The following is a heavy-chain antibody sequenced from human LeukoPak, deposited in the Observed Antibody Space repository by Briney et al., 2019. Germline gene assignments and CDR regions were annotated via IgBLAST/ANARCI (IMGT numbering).Heavy chain of an antibody. D-gene: IGHD3-9*01. Sequence: EASVKVSCKASGYTFTSYGISWVRQAPGQGLEWMGWISAYNGNTNYAQKLQGRVTMTTDTSTSTAYMELRSLRSDDTAVYFCARSTSYYDVLTGYYRPYYFDYWGQGTLVTVSS. CDR3: ARSTSYYDVLTGYYRPYYFDY. V-gene: IGHV1-18*01. CDR2: ISAYNGNT. CDR1: GYTFTSYG. J-gene: IGHJ4*02.